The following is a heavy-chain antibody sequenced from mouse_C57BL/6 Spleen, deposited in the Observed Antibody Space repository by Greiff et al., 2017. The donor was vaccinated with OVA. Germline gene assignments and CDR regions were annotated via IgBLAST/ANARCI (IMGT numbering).Heavy chain of an antibody. D-gene: IGHD2-2*01. J-gene: IGHJ2*01. V-gene: IGHV5-17*01. CDR3: ATIYYGYAYYFDY. CDR2: ISSGSSTI. Sequence: EVQLQQSGGGLVKPGGSLKLSCAASGFTFSDYGMHWVRQAPEKGLEWVAYISSGSSTIYYADTVKGRFTISRDNAKNTLFLQMTSLRSEDTAMYYGATIYYGYAYYFDYWGQGTTLTVSS. CDR1: GFTFSDYG.